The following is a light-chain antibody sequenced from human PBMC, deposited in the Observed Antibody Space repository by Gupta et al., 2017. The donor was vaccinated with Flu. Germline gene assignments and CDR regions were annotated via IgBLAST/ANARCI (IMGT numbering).Light chain of an antibody. Sequence: DIVMTQTPLSLSVTPGQSASISCKSSQSLLHSDGKTYLYWYLQKAGQPPQLLIYEGSNRCSGVPDRFSGSGSGTDFTLKISLVEAEDVGVYYCRQSIQLPITFGQGTKLEIK. CDR2: EGS. V-gene: IGKV2D-29*01. J-gene: IGKJ2*01. CDR3: RQSIQLPIT. CDR1: QSLLHSDGKTY.